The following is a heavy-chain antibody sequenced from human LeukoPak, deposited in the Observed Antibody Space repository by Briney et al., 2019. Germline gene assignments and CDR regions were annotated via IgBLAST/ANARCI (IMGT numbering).Heavy chain of an antibody. CDR3: ARGFGYCSGGSCYSGPYYFDY. CDR2: INHSGST. CDR1: GGSFSGYY. J-gene: IGHJ4*02. D-gene: IGHD2-15*01. Sequence: SETLSLTCAVYGGSFSGYYWSWIRQPPGKGLERIGEINHSGSTNYNPSLKSRVTISVDTSKNQFSLKLSSVTAADTAVYYCARGFGYCSGGSCYSGPYYFDYWGQGTLVTVSS. V-gene: IGHV4-34*01.